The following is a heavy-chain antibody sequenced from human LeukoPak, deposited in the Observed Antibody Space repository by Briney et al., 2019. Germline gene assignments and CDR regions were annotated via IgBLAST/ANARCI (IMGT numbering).Heavy chain of an antibody. V-gene: IGHV3-15*01. CDR1: GFTFTSYA. CDR3: TTHCGNDLRS. J-gene: IGHJ5*02. D-gene: IGHD5-12*01. Sequence: GGSLRLSCAASGFTFTSYAMSWVRQAPGKGLEWVGRIKSKSVGETTDYAAPVKGRFTISRDDSENTLYLQMNSLKTEDTAVYYCTTHCGNDLRSWGQGTQVTGSS. CDR2: IKSKSVGETT.